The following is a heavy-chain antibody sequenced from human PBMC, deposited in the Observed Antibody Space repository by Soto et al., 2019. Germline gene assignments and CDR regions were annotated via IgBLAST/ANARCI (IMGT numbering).Heavy chain of an antibody. CDR3: ARAHYGDYGYGMDV. CDR2: IYHSGTT. V-gene: IGHV4-30-2*01. D-gene: IGHD4-17*01. CDR1: GGSISSGGYS. J-gene: IGHJ6*02. Sequence: QLQLQESGSGLVKPSQTLSLTCAVSGGSISSGGYSWSWIRQPPGKGLEWIGYIYHSGTTYYNPSIKSRVTISVDRSKNQFALKLSSVTAADTAVYYCARAHYGDYGYGMDVWGQGTTVTVS.